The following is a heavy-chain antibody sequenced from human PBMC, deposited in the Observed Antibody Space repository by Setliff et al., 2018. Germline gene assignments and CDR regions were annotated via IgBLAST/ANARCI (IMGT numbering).Heavy chain of an antibody. V-gene: IGHV4-59*01. CDR2: INYSGNS. CDR1: GGSISTYY. CDR3: ARDTRVRDSSSVPSDTFDI. J-gene: IGHJ3*02. D-gene: IGHD2-15*01. Sequence: KTSETLSLTCSVSGGSISTYYWSWIRQPPGKGLEWIGNINYSGNSNYIPSLKSRVTISVDTPKNQFSLKLSSVTAADTAVYYCARDTRVRDSSSVPSDTFDIWGRGTMVTVPS.